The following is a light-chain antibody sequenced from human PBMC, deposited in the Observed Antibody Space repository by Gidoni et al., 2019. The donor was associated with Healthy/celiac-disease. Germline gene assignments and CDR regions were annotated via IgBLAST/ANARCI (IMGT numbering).Light chain of an antibody. Sequence: IQMTQSPSTLSASVGDRVTITCRASQSISSWLAWYQQKTGKAPKLLIYKAYSLESGVPSRFSGSGSGTEFTLTISSLQPDDFATYFCQQYNSYPWTFGQGTKVEIK. J-gene: IGKJ1*01. CDR1: QSISSW. CDR3: QQYNSYPWT. V-gene: IGKV1-5*03. CDR2: KAY.